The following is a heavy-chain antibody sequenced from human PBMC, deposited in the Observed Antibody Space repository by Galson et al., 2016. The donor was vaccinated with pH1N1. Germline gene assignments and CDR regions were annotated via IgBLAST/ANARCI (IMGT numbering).Heavy chain of an antibody. Sequence: SLRLSCAAAGFTFSDYWMSWVRQAPAKGLEWVANINQDGSKIYYVDSVKGRFTISRDNAKNSLYLQMNSLRAEDTAVYYCAKQLVVDWGQGTLVPVSS. CDR3: AKQLVVD. D-gene: IGHD6-6*01. CDR2: INQDGSKI. J-gene: IGHJ4*02. CDR1: GFTFSDYW. V-gene: IGHV3-7*01.